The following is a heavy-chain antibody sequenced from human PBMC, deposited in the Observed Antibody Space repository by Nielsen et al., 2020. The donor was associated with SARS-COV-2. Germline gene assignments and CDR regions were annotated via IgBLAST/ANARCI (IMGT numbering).Heavy chain of an antibody. V-gene: IGHV4-4*02. CDR1: GGSISSSNW. D-gene: IGHD2-15*01. J-gene: IGHJ4*02. Sequence: SETLSLTCAVSGGSISSSNWWSWVRQPPGKGLEWIGEIYHSGSTNYNPSLKSRVTISVDKSKNQFSLKLSSVTAADTAVYYCARRALGYCSGGSCYSAFDYWGQGTLVTVSS. CDR3: ARRALGYCSGGSCYSAFDY. CDR2: IYHSGST.